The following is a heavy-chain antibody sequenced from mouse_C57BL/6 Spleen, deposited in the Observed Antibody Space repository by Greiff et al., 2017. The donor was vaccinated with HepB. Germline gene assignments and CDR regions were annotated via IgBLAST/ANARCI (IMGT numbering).Heavy chain of an antibody. J-gene: IGHJ2*01. CDR1: GYAFTNYL. CDR3: ARGDYYGSSFDY. CDR2: INPGSGGT. V-gene: IGHV1-54*01. Sequence: LVESGAELVRPGTSVKVSCKASGYAFTNYLIEWVKQRPGQGLEWIGVINPGSGGTNYNEKFKGKATLTADKSSSTAYMQLSSLTSEDSAVYFCARGDYYGSSFDYWGQGTTLTVSS. D-gene: IGHD1-1*01.